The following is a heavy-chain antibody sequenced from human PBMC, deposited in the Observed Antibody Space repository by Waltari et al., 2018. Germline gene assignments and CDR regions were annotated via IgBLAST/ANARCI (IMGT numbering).Heavy chain of an antibody. J-gene: IGHJ4*02. CDR3: ARAVNIAVAGTGGDYFDY. CDR1: GGSFSGYY. D-gene: IGHD6-19*01. V-gene: IGHV4-34*01. Sequence: QVQLQQWGAGLLKPSETLSLTCAVYGGSFSGYYWSWIHQPPGKGLEWIGEINHSGSTNSNPSLKSRGTMSVDTSKNQFSLKLSSVTAADTAVYYCARAVNIAVAGTGGDYFDYWGQGTLVTVSS. CDR2: INHSGST.